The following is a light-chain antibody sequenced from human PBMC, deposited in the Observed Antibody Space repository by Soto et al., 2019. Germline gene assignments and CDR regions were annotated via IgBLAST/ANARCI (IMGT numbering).Light chain of an antibody. CDR3: QQYGSSLF. V-gene: IGKV3-20*01. J-gene: IGKJ3*01. CDR1: RSVSSNY. Sequence: EIVLTQSPGTLSLSPGERATLSCRASRSVSSNYLAWYQQKPGQAPRLLIYGASSRATGIPDRFSGSGSGTDFTLTISRLEPEDFAVYYCQQYGSSLFFGPGTKVDIK. CDR2: GAS.